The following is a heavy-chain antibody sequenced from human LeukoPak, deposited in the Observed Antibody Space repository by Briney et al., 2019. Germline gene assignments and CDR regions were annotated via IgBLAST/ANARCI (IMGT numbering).Heavy chain of an antibody. CDR1: GGTFSSYA. J-gene: IGHJ4*02. CDR2: IIPIFGTA. Sequence: SVKVSCKASGGTFSSYAISWVRQAPGQGLEWVGRIIPIFGTANYAQKFQGRVTITTDESTSTAYMELSSLRSEDAAVYYCARERYYYDSSGNMIDYWGQGTLVTVSS. V-gene: IGHV1-69*05. D-gene: IGHD3-22*01. CDR3: ARERYYYDSSGNMIDY.